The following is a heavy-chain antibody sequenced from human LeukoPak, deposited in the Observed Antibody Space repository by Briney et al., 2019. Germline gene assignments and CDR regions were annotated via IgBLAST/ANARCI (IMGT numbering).Heavy chain of an antibody. V-gene: IGHV3-23*01. J-gene: IGHJ5*02. CDR2: LSGSGGST. Sequence: GGSLRLSCVASGFTFSSYALSWVRQPPGKGLEWVSGLSGSGGSTYHTDSVKGRFTIFRDNSKNTLYLQMNSLRAEDTAVYYWARLLSRDFWSGYYTAWFDPWGQGTLVTVSS. D-gene: IGHD3-3*01. CDR1: GFTFSSYA. CDR3: ARLLSRDFWSGYYTAWFDP.